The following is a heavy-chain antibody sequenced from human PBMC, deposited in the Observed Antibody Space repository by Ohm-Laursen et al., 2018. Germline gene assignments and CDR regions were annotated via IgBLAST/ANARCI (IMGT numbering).Heavy chain of an antibody. CDR2: IKQDGSER. Sequence: GSLRLSCAASGFTFSRYAMSWVRQAPGKGLEWVANIKQDGSERYYVDSVKGRFTISRDNATNSLYLQMDSLRAEDTAVYYCAKDQYIKAAAGSPFDYWGQGTLVTVSS. D-gene: IGHD6-13*01. V-gene: IGHV3-7*01. CDR1: GFTFSRYA. CDR3: AKDQYIKAAAGSPFDY. J-gene: IGHJ4*02.